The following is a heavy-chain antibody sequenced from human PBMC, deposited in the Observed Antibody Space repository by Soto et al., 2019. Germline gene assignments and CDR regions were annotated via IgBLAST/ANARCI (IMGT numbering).Heavy chain of an antibody. D-gene: IGHD6-6*01. CDR1: GFTFSSYG. J-gene: IGHJ6*02. V-gene: IGHV3-30*18. CDR2: ISYDGSNK. Sequence: LRLSCAASGFTFSSYGMHWVRQAPGKGLEWVAVISYDGSNKYYADSVKGRFTISRDNSKNTLYLQMNSLRAEDTAVYYCAKEFTTAARGASYGMDVWGQGTTVTVSS. CDR3: AKEFTTAARGASYGMDV.